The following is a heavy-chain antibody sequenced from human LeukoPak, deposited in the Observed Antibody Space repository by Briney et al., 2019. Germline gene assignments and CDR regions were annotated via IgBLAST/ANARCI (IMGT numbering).Heavy chain of an antibody. D-gene: IGHD6-13*01. V-gene: IGHV1-8*03. CDR3: ARDARIAAAGPFYYYYGMDV. Sequence: ASVKVSCKASGYTFTTLDINWVRQATGQGLEWMGWINPNSGNRGYAQKFQGRVTITRDTSISTAYMELSSLRSEDTAVYYCARDARIAAAGPFYYYYGMDVWGQGTTVTVSS. J-gene: IGHJ6*02. CDR2: INPNSGNR. CDR1: GYTFTTLD.